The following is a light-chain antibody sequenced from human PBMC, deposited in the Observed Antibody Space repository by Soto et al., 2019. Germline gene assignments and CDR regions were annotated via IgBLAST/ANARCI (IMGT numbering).Light chain of an antibody. Sequence: QSALTQPASVSGSPGQSITISCTGTRSDIGGYNYVSWYQQYPGKAPRLMIYEVSNRPSGVSNRFSGSKSGNTASLTISGLQAEDEADYYCSSYTISNSWVFGGGTKLTVL. V-gene: IGLV2-14*01. CDR3: SSYTISNSWV. CDR2: EVS. J-gene: IGLJ3*02. CDR1: RSDIGGYNY.